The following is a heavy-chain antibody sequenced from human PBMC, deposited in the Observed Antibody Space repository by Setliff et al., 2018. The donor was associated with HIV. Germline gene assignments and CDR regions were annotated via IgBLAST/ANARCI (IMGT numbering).Heavy chain of an antibody. V-gene: IGHV4-4*07. CDR3: ARQTATGTSATFDS. Sequence: PSETLSLTCPVSGGSISGNFWTWIRQPAGEGLEWIGRTHASGTTHSDPSLKNRCSMSIDTSKNQFSLNLSSVTAADTAVYYCARQTATGTSATFDSWGQGTLVTVSS. J-gene: IGHJ4*02. CDR1: GGSISGNF. CDR2: THASGTT. D-gene: IGHD2-21*02.